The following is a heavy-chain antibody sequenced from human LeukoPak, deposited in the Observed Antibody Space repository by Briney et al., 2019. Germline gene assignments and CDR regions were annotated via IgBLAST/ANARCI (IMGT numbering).Heavy chain of an antibody. CDR1: GFTFEDYG. Sequence: RGSPRLACAAYGFTFEDYGRSWGRQAPGKRLEWVSGINWNGGSTGYADSVKGRFTISRDNAKNSLYLQMNSLRAEDTALYYCAREVHYYGSGSYFPIDYWGQGTLVTVSS. V-gene: IGHV3-20*04. CDR2: INWNGGST. CDR3: AREVHYYGSGSYFPIDY. J-gene: IGHJ4*02. D-gene: IGHD3-10*01.